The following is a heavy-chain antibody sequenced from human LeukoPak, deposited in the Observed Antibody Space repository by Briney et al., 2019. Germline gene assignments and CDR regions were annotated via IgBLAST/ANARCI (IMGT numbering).Heavy chain of an antibody. J-gene: IGHJ5*02. CDR2: IRNDNGNR. Sequence: ASVKVSCKASGHSFGNYGFSWVRQAPGQGLEWMGWIRNDNGNREYAQKIQGRVSMTRDTSTSTAYMELRSLISDDTAVYYCARVTTVTTSPWSWGPKKIGQEVNWFDPWGQGTLVTVSS. CDR1: GHSFGNYG. V-gene: IGHV1-18*01. CDR3: ARVTTVTTSPWSWGPKKIGQEVNWFDP. D-gene: IGHD4-17*01.